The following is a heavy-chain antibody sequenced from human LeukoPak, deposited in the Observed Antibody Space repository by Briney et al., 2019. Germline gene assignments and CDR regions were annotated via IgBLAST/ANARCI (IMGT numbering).Heavy chain of an antibody. CDR3: ARESVVVTGQYNWFDP. D-gene: IGHD2-21*02. Sequence: PGGSLRLSCAASGFTFSSYAMHWVRQAPDKGLQWLAVISYDGSNSYYAESVKGRFAISGDNSKNTLYLQVSSLRAEDTAVYYCARESVVVTGQYNWFDPWGQGTLVTVSS. CDR2: ISYDGSNS. J-gene: IGHJ5*02. CDR1: GFTFSSYA. V-gene: IGHV3-30*03.